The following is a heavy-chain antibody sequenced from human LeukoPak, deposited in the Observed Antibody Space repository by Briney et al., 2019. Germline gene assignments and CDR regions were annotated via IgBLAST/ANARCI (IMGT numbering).Heavy chain of an antibody. V-gene: IGHV4-34*01. CDR2: INDSGST. CDR1: GGSFIGYY. J-gene: IGHJ6*04. Sequence: LSLTCAGSGGSFIGYYWSGIRQPPGKGREGIGEINDSGSTNYNPALKRGVTISIDTAKNQVSVEESSVTAEDTAVYYCAELGITMIGGVWGKGTTVTISS. CDR3: AELGITMIGGV. D-gene: IGHD3-10*02.